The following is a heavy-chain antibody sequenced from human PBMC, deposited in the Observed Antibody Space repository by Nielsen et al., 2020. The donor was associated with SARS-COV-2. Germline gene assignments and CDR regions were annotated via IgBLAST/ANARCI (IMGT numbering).Heavy chain of an antibody. CDR2: ISYDGSNK. D-gene: IGHD5-12*01. J-gene: IGHJ6*02. V-gene: IGHV3-30*03. CDR3: ARYGYSGYAYYGMDV. Sequence: GGSLRLSCAASGFTFSSYSMNWVRQAPGKGLEWVAVISYDGSNKYYADSVKGRFTISRDNSKNTLYLQMNSLRAEDTAVYYCARYGYSGYAYYGMDVWGQGTTVTVSS. CDR1: GFTFSSYS.